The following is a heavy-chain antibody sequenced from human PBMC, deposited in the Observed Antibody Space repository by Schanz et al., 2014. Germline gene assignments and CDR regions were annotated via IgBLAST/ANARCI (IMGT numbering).Heavy chain of an antibody. CDR2: IGNGGVTI. CDR3: ARIGGSVFDY. CDR1: GFPFSDYF. D-gene: IGHD3-10*01. Sequence: QVQLVDSGGGLVKPGGSLRLSCTASGFPFSDYFMAWIRQPPGRGLEWVSYIGNGGVTIYYADSVKGRFTISRDNSKISLYLQMNSLRAEDTAVYYCARIGGSVFDYWAQGTLVTVSS. V-gene: IGHV3-11*01. J-gene: IGHJ4*02.